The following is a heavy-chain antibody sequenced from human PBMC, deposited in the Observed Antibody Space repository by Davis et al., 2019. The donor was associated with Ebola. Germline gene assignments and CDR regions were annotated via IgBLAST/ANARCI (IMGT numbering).Heavy chain of an antibody. V-gene: IGHV4-38-2*02. CDR3: ARRSNSPFDY. Sequence: MPSETLSLTCTVSGYSISSGHYWRWIRQPPGKGLEWIGEINHSGSTNYNPSLKSRVTISVDTSKKQFSLKLSSVTAADTAVYYCARRSNSPFDYWGQGTLVTVSS. D-gene: IGHD6-6*01. CDR1: GYSISSGHY. J-gene: IGHJ4*02. CDR2: INHSGST.